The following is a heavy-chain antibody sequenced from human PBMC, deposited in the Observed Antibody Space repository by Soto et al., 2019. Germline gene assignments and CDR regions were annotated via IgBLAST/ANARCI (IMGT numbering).Heavy chain of an antibody. Sequence: QVQLVESGGGVVQPGRSLRLSCAASGFTFSSYGMHWVRQAPGKGLEWVAVIWYDGSNKYYADSVKGRFTISRDNSKNTLYLQMNSLRAEDTAVYYCAREIAAAGGFDYWGQGTLVTVSS. D-gene: IGHD6-13*01. CDR1: GFTFSSYG. CDR3: AREIAAAGGFDY. J-gene: IGHJ4*02. CDR2: IWYDGSNK. V-gene: IGHV3-33*01.